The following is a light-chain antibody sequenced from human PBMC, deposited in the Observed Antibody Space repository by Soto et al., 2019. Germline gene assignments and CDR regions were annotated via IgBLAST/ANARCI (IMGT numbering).Light chain of an antibody. CDR2: DAS. J-gene: IGKJ3*01. Sequence: EIVLTQSPATLSLSPGERATLSCGASQSVRSSYLAWYQQKPGPAPRLLIYDASSRATGIPDRFSGSGSGKDFTLTISRLETEDFAVYYCQQYGSSLFTFGPGTKGDIK. V-gene: IGKV3D-20*01. CDR3: QQYGSSLFT. CDR1: QSVRSSY.